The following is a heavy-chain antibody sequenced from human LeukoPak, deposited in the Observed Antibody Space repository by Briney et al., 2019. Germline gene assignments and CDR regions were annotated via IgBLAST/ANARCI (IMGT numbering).Heavy chain of an antibody. CDR3: AKDFLGSGTNWLDP. CDR2: INPNSGDT. V-gene: IGHV1-2*02. J-gene: IGHJ5*02. D-gene: IGHD3-3*01. Sequence: AASVTVSCKASGYTFTGYYMHWVRQAPGQGLEWMGWINPNSGDTNYAQKFQGRVTMTRDTSTSTVYMELSSLRSEDTAVYFCAKDFLGSGTNWLDPWSQGTLVTVSS. CDR1: GYTFTGYY.